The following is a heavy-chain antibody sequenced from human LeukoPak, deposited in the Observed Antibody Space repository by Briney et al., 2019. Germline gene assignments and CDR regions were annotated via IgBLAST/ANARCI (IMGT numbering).Heavy chain of an antibody. CDR2: ISWNSGSI. Sequence: GGPLRLSCAASGFTFDDYAMHWVRQAPGKGLEWVSGISWNSGSIGYADSVKGRFTISRDNAKNSLYLQMNSLRAEDTALYYCAKDKGIAVAGTPLDYWGQGTLVTVSS. CDR1: GFTFDDYA. CDR3: AKDKGIAVAGTPLDY. D-gene: IGHD6-19*01. J-gene: IGHJ4*02. V-gene: IGHV3-9*01.